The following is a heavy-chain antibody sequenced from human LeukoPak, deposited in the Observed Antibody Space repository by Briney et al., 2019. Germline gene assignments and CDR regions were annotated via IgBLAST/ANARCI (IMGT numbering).Heavy chain of an antibody. D-gene: IGHD5-24*01. J-gene: IGHJ4*02. CDR1: GFTFSNYW. CDR2: IKQDGSET. Sequence: GGSLRLSCAASGFTFSNYWMNWVRQAPGKGLECLANIKQDGSETYYADSVKGRFTISRDNAKNSLYLQMNSLRAEDTAVYYCARETPRRGETRDGYRWGQGTLVTVSS. CDR3: ARETPRRGETRDGYR. V-gene: IGHV3-7*01.